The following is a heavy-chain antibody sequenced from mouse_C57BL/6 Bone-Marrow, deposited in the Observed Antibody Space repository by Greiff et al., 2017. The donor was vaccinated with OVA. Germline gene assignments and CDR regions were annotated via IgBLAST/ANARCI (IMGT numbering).Heavy chain of an antibody. Sequence: QVQLQQSGPGLVAPSQSLSITCTVSGFSLTSYAISWVRQPPGKGLEWLGVRWTGGGTNYNSEHKTRQSTSKDNAKSQVFLKMNSLQTDDTAGYYCAISICYDYDGFAMDYWGQGTSVTVSS. CDR2: RWTGGGT. CDR1: GFSLTSYA. CDR3: AISICYDYDGFAMDY. J-gene: IGHJ4*01. D-gene: IGHD2-4*01. V-gene: IGHV2-9-1*01.